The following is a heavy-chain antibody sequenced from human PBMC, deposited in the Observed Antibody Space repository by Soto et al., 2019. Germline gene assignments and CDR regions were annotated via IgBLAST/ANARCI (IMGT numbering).Heavy chain of an antibody. V-gene: IGHV4-39*02. D-gene: IGHD3-16*02. Sequence: SETLSLTGTVSGGSISSIGHSWGWIRQSPGQGLEWIGNIFYNGITYYNPSLKSRVTISADTSKNHFSLKLRSVTVADTAVYSSGRFVTGTQYYFVFFCQGSLLAFSS. J-gene: IGHJ4*02. CDR2: IFYNGIT. CDR1: GGSISSIGHS. CDR3: GRFVTGTQYYFVF.